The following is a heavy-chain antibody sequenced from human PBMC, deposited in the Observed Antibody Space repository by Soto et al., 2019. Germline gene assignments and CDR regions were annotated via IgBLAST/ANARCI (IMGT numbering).Heavy chain of an antibody. CDR1: GFTFDDFA. D-gene: IGHD6-19*01. J-gene: IGHJ2*01. V-gene: IGHV3-9*01. CDR3: ARRKVAGSFWDFDL. CDR2: ISWDGNTL. Sequence: DVQLVESGGGLVQPGRSLRLSCAASGFTFDDFAMQWVRQAPVKCLERVSGISWDGNTLNYADSVKGRFTTSRDNFKKSLYLDMNSLRVEDTAFYYCARRKVAGSFWDFDLWGRGTLVTVSS.